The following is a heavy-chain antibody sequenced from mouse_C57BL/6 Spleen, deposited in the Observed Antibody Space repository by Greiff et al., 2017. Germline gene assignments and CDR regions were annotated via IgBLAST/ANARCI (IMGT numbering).Heavy chain of an antibody. J-gene: IGHJ4*01. Sequence: QVQLQQSGAELVRPGTSVKMSCKASGYTFTNYWIGWAKQRPGHGLEWIADIYPGGGYTNYNEKFKGKATLTADKSYSTAYMQFSSLTSEYSAIYYCARRLDYAMDYGGQGTSVTVSS. D-gene: IGHD4-1*01. CDR1: GYTFTNYW. CDR3: ARRLDYAMDY. CDR2: IYPGGGYT. V-gene: IGHV1-63*01.